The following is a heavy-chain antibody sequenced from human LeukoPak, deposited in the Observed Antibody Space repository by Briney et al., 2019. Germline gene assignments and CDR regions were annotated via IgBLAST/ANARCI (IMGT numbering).Heavy chain of an antibody. J-gene: IGHJ4*02. Sequence: PGGSLRLSCEASGLTFSNHGMSWVRQAPGKGLQWVSAITGDGTTTYYADSVKGRFTISRGNSKNMLYLQMSSLRAEDTAVYYCAKMNGYFEYWGQGALVPVSS. D-gene: IGHD1-1*01. V-gene: IGHV3-23*01. CDR2: ITGDGTTT. CDR3: AKMNGYFEY. CDR1: GLTFSNHG.